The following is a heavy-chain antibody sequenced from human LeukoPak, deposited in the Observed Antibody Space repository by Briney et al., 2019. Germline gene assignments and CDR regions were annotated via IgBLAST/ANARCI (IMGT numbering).Heavy chain of an antibody. D-gene: IGHD2-2*01. CDR3: EKDASDIVVVPAALKPQNYYYGMDV. CDR2: ISGSGGST. CDR1: GFTFSSYA. J-gene: IGHJ6*04. V-gene: IGHV3-23*01. Sequence: QPGGSLRLSCAASGFTFSSYAMSWVRQAPGKGLEWVSAISGSGGSTYYADSVKGRFTISRDNSKNTLYLQMNSLRAEDTAVYYCEKDASDIVVVPAALKPQNYYYGMDVWGKGTTVTVSS.